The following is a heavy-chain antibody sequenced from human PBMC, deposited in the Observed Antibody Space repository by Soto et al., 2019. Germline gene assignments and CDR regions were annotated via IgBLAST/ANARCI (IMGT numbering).Heavy chain of an antibody. CDR1: GFTFGIYA. D-gene: IGHD1-20*01. V-gene: IGHV3-23*01. Sequence: EVQLLESGGGLVQPGGSLSLSCAASGFTFGIYAMGWVRQAPGKGLEWVSSINGGGTSTYYADSVKGRFTVYRDNSKNTMFLQMDSLRAEDTAVFYCAKFDSVEVYYYSYPAMEVWGQGTAVTVSS. CDR2: INGGGTST. J-gene: IGHJ6*02. CDR3: AKFDSVEVYYYSYPAMEV.